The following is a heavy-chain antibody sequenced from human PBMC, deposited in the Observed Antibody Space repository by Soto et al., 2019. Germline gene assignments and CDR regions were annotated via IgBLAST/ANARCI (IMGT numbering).Heavy chain of an antibody. D-gene: IGHD4-17*01. CDR2: IWYDGSNK. J-gene: IGHJ6*02. CDR3: ARDFYHDYGDSPHYYYYGMDV. V-gene: IGHV3-33*01. CDR1: GFTFSSYG. Sequence: GGSLRLSCAASGFTFSSYGMHWVRQAPGKGLEWVAVIWYDGSNKYYADSVKGRFTISRDNSKNTLYLQMNSLRAEDTAVYYCARDFYHDYGDSPHYYYYGMDVWGQGTTVTVSS.